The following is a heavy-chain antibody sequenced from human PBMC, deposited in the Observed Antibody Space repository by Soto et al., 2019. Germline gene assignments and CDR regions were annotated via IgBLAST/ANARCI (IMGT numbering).Heavy chain of an antibody. CDR3: ARVGGPVVTREYKWLEQ. CDR2: IYHIGIT. V-gene: IGHV4-4*02. D-gene: IGHD2-15*01. J-gene: IGHJ5*02. CDR1: VFSIISINW. Sequence: SETLSLTCSFSVFSIISINWCICVRQPPGKWLECIGEIYHIGITNYNPSLKSRVTISVDKSKNQFSLKLSSVTASDTAVYYCARVGGPVVTREYKWLEQWGKGNLVNVS.